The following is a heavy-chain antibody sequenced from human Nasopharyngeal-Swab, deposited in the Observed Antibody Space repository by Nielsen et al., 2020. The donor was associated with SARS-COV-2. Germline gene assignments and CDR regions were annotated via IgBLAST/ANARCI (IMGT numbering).Heavy chain of an antibody. V-gene: IGHV4-59*01. CDR1: GCPISSYY. CDR3: ARGFEYGSGSYYRTYYYYYMDV. J-gene: IGHJ6*03. CDR2: IYYSGST. D-gene: IGHD3-10*01. Sequence: SETLSLTCTVSGCPISSYYWSWIRQPPGKGLEWVGYIYYSGSTNDNPSLKSLVTISVDTTKNQFSLTLSYVTAADTAVYYCARGFEYGSGSYYRTYYYYYMDVWGKGTTVTVSS.